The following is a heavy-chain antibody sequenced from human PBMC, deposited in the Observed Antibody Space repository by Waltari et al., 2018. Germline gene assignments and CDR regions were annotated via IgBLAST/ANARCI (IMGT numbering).Heavy chain of an antibody. CDR1: GYTFTSYD. CDR3: ARGRDYGDY. CDR2: MNANRGNT. J-gene: IGHJ4*02. V-gene: IGHV1-8*01. Sequence: QVQLVQSGAEVKKPGASVKVSCKASGYTFTSYDINGVRQATGQGLEWMGWMNANRGNTGYAQKVTGRGTMTRNTSISTAYMELSSLRSEDTAVYYCARGRDYGDYWGQGTLVTVSS.